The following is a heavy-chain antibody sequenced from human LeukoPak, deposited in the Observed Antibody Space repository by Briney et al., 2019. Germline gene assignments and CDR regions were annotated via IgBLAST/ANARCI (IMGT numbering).Heavy chain of an antibody. Sequence: SETLSLTCAVYGGSFSGYYWSWIRQPPGKGLEWIGEINHSGSTNYNPSLKSRVTISVDTSKNQFSLKLSSVTAADTAVYYCAGGDYDSGSRFDYWGQGTLVTVSS. CDR1: GGSFSGYY. CDR3: AGGDYDSGSRFDY. V-gene: IGHV4-34*01. J-gene: IGHJ4*02. CDR2: INHSGST. D-gene: IGHD3-10*01.